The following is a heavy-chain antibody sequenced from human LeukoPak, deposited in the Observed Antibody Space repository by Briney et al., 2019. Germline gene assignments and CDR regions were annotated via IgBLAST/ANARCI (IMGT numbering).Heavy chain of an antibody. CDR2: IYHSGST. D-gene: IGHD2-15*01. J-gene: IGHJ4*02. V-gene: IGHV4-38-2*02. Sequence: PSETLSLTCTVPGYSISSGYYWGWIRQPPGKGLEWIGSIYHSGSTYYNPSLKSRVTISVDTSKNQFSLKLSSVTAADTAVYYCARDVVVVVAATPDYWGQGTLVIVSS. CDR3: ARDVVVVVAATPDY. CDR1: GYSISSGYY.